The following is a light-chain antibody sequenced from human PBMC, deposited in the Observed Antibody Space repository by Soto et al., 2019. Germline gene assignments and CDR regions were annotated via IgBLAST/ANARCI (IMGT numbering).Light chain of an antibody. CDR3: QQYSNWPSWT. V-gene: IGKV3-15*01. Sequence: EKVMTQSPATLSMSPGERATLSCRASQSVSHFLAWYQQKPGQTPRLLIYGASTRATGIPARFSGSGSGTEFTLTISSLQSEDFAVYYCQQYSNWPSWTFGQGTKVEVK. CDR1: QSVSHF. CDR2: GAS. J-gene: IGKJ1*01.